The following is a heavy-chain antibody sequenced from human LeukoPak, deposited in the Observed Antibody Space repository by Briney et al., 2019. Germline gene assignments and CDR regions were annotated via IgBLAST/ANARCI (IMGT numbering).Heavy chain of an antibody. CDR1: GYTFTGYY. CDR3: ARDVGTITGTHY. V-gene: IGHV1-2*06. CDR2: INPNSGGT. J-gene: IGHJ4*02. Sequence: GASVKVSCKASGYTFTGYYMHWVRQAPGQGLEWMGRINPNSGGTNYAQKIQGRVTMTRDTSISTAYMELSRLRSDDTAVYYCARDVGTITGTHYWGQGTLVTVSS. D-gene: IGHD1/OR15-1a*01.